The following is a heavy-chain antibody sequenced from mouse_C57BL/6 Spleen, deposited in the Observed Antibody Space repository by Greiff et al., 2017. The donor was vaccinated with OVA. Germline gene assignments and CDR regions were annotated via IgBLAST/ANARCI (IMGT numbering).Heavy chain of an antibody. CDR3: ARSDPYYSNSFAY. CDR1: GYAFTNYL. Sequence: VKLQESGAELVRPGTSVKVSCKASGYAFTNYLIEWVKQRPGQGLEWIGVINPGSGGTNYNEKFKGKATLTADKSSSTAYMQLSSLTSEDSAVYFCARSDPYYSNSFAYWGQGTLVTVSA. CDR2: INPGSGGT. D-gene: IGHD2-5*01. J-gene: IGHJ3*01. V-gene: IGHV1-54*01.